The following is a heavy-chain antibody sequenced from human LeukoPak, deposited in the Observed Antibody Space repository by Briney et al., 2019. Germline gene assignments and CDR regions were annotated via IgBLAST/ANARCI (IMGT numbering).Heavy chain of an antibody. CDR1: GFTFSTYD. V-gene: IGHV3-30*18. CDR3: AKEAWAGDFDY. J-gene: IGHJ4*02. CDR2: ISYDARNK. Sequence: PGGSLGLSCAASGFTFSTYDMHWVRQAPGKGLEWVAIISYDARNKSYADSVKGRFTISRDNSKNTLYLQMNSLRTEDTAVYYCAKEAWAGDFDYWGQGTLVTVSS. D-gene: IGHD6-19*01.